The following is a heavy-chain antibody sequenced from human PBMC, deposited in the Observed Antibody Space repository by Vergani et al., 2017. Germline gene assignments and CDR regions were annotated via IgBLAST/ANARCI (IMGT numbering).Heavy chain of an antibody. CDR3: VRDVRVSRT. V-gene: IGHV3-NL1*01. CDR2: LYSGGTT. Sequence: QVQLVESGGGVVQPGRSLRLSCAASGFTFSNYAMHWVRQAPGRGLEWVSFLYSGGTTYYADSVKGRFTISRDNSKNTLSLQMNSLRAEDTAVYYCVRDVRVSRTWGQGTLVAVSS. CDR1: GFTFSNYA. J-gene: IGHJ3*01.